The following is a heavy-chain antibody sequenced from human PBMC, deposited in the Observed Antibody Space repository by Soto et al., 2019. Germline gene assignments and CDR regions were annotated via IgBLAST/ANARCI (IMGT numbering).Heavy chain of an antibody. CDR2: IYYSGST. D-gene: IGHD5-12*01. V-gene: IGHV4-39*07. Sequence: PSETRCLTCTVSGGSISRSSYYGGWIRQPPGKGLEWIGSIYYSGSTYYNPSLKSRLTMSIDRTRNQFSLKLSSVTAADMAVYYCARGGGYDSFDYWGQGVLVTVSS. J-gene: IGHJ4*02. CDR3: ARGGGYDSFDY. CDR1: GGSISRSSYY.